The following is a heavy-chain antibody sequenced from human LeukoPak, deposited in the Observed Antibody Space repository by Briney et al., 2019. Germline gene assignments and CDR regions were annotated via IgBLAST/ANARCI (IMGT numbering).Heavy chain of an antibody. CDR3: ARPSGADWCFDL. CDR1: GGSISSYY. CDR2: IYYSGST. V-gene: IGHV4-59*08. J-gene: IGHJ2*01. D-gene: IGHD2-15*01. Sequence: SETLSLTCTVSGGSISSYYWSWIRQPPGKGLEWIGYIYYSGSTNYNPSLKSRVTISVDTSKNQSSLKLSSVTAADTAVYYCARPSGADWCFDLWGRGTLVTVSS.